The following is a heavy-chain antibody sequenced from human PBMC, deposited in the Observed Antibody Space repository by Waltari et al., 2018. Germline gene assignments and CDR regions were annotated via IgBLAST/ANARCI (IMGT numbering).Heavy chain of an antibody. V-gene: IGHV3-11*06. CDR1: GFTFSDHY. J-gene: IGHJ4*02. Sequence: QVQLVESGGGLVKPGGSLRLSCAASGFTFSDHYMSWIRPAPGKGLEWVSYISSSSSYTNYADSVKGRFTISRDNAKNSLYLQMNSLRAEDTAVYYCARDFDCSGGSCLGHFDYWGQGTLVTVSS. CDR2: ISSSSSYT. CDR3: ARDFDCSGGSCLGHFDY. D-gene: IGHD2-15*01.